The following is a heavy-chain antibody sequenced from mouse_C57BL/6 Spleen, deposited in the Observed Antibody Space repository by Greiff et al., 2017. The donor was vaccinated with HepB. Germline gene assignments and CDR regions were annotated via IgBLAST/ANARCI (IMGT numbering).Heavy chain of an antibody. CDR3: ARRRIYYGSSSLDY. J-gene: IGHJ2*01. V-gene: IGHV1-18*01. CDR2: INPNNGGT. Sequence: VQLQQSGPELVKPGASVKIPCKASGYTFTDYNMDWVKQSHGESLEWIGDINPNNGGTIYNQKFKGKATLTVDKSSSTAYMELRSLTSEDTAVYYCARRRIYYGSSSLDYWGQGTTLTVSS. D-gene: IGHD1-1*01. CDR1: GYTFTDYN.